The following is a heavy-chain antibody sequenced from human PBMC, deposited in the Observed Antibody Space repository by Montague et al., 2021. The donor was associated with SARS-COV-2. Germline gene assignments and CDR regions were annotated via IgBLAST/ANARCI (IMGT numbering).Heavy chain of an antibody. V-gene: IGHV4-59*12. D-gene: IGHD2-2*02. CDR3: ARDPSRQLLLYPVGDYYYGMDV. CDR2: ISDSGST. Sequence: SETLSLTCTVSGGSISSFYWSWFRQPPGKGLEWIGYISDSGSTNYNPSLTSRVTMSVDTSKNQFSLKVNSVTAADTAVYYCARDPSRQLLLYPVGDYYYGMDVWGQGTTVTVSS. J-gene: IGHJ6*02. CDR1: GGSISSFY.